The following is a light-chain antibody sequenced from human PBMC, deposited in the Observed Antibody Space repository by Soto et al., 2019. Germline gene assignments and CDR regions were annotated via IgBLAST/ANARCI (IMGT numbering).Light chain of an antibody. CDR2: EVS. CDR3: MSYAGMYTYV. J-gene: IGLJ1*01. Sequence: QSVLTQPASVSGSPGQSITISCTGTSSDVGGYNYVSWYQQHPGKAPKLMIYEVSNRPSGVPNRFFGSKSGNTASLTVSGLQAEDEADYFCMSYAGMYTYVFGTGTKLTVL. CDR1: SSDVGGYNY. V-gene: IGLV2-14*01.